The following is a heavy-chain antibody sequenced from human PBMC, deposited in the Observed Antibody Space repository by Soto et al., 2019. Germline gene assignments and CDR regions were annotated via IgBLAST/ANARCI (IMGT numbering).Heavy chain of an antibody. Sequence: QVQLVESGGGVVQPGRSLRLSCAASGFTFSSYAMHWVRQAPGKGLEWVAVISYDGSNKYYADSVKGRFTISRDNSKNTLYLQMNSLRAEETAGYYCARGDRGGHDAFDIWGQGTMVTVSS. V-gene: IGHV3-30-3*01. D-gene: IGHD2-15*01. CDR2: ISYDGSNK. CDR1: GFTFSSYA. CDR3: ARGDRGGHDAFDI. J-gene: IGHJ3*02.